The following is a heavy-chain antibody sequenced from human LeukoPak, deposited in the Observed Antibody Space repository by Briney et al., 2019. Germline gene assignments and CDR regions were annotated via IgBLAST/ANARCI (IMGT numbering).Heavy chain of an antibody. CDR1: GGVLRSFY. CDR3: ARNNYYGMDV. V-gene: IGHV4-59*01. CDR2: IYYSGST. J-gene: IGHJ6*02. Sequence: FETLSPPRTGFGGVLRSFYWGWVRQPPREGLEWIGYIYYSGSTNYNPSLKSRVTISVDTSKNQFSLKLSSVTAADTAVYYCARNNYYGMDVWGQGTTVTVSS.